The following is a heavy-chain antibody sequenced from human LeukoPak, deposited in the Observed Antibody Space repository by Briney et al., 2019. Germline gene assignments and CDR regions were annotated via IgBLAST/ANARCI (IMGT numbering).Heavy chain of an antibody. V-gene: IGHV3-7*01. D-gene: IGHD5-18*01. CDR2: IKQDGSEK. Sequence: GGSLRLSCAASGFTFSSYWMSWVRQAPGKGLEWVTNIKQDGSEKFYVDSVKGRFTISRDNAKNSLYLQMNSLRAEDTAVFYCARDLGYSYGEFDYWGQGTLVTVSS. CDR1: GFTFSSYW. J-gene: IGHJ4*02. CDR3: ARDLGYSYGEFDY.